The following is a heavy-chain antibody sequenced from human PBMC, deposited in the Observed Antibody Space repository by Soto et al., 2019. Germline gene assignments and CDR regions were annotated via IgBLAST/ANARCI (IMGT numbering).Heavy chain of an antibody. J-gene: IGHJ6*03. CDR3: AKVGCSSTSCPDLYYYYYMDV. V-gene: IGHV3-23*01. CDR1: GFTFSSYA. Sequence: GGSLRLSCAASGFTFSSYAMSWVRQAPGKGLEWISAISGSGGSTYYADSVKGRFTISRDNSKNTLYLQMNSLRAEDTAVYYCAKVGCSSTSCPDLYYYYYMDVWGKGTTVTVSS. CDR2: ISGSGGST. D-gene: IGHD2-2*01.